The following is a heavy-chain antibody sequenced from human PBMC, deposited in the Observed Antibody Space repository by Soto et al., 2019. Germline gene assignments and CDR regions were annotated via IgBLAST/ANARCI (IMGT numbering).Heavy chain of an antibody. D-gene: IGHD2-2*01. CDR3: VRYCSTTKCPFDY. CDR2: IYYSGNT. Sequence: SETLSLTCTVSGGSISSGGSYWGWIRQPPGKGLEWIGYIYYSGNTYFNPSLKSRVTLSVDTSKNQFSLNLSSVTAADTAVYYCVRYCSTTKCPFDYWGQGTLVTVS. J-gene: IGHJ4*02. CDR1: GGSISSGGSY. V-gene: IGHV4-30-4*01.